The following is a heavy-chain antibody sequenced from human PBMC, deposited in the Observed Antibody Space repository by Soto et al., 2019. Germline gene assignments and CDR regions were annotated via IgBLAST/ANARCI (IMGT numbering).Heavy chain of an antibody. Sequence: ASVKVSCKASGYTFTSYDINWVRQATGQGLEWMGWMNPNSGNTGYAQKFQGRVTMTRNTSISTAYMELSSLRSEDTAVYYCARGKNYDFWSGYLYYYYYGMDVWGQGTTVTVSS. V-gene: IGHV1-8*01. CDR3: ARGKNYDFWSGYLYYYYYGMDV. CDR1: GYTFTSYD. CDR2: MNPNSGNT. D-gene: IGHD3-3*01. J-gene: IGHJ6*02.